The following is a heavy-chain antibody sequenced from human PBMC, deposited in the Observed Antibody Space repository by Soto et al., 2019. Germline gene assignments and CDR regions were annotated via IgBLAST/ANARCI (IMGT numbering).Heavy chain of an antibody. J-gene: IGHJ6*03. V-gene: IGHV1-8*01. CDR2: MNPNSGNT. CDR1: GYTFTSYD. CDR3: ARAVVPAAIAYYYYMDV. Sequence: QVQLVQSGAEVKKPGASVKVSCKASGYTFTSYDINWVRQATGQGLEWMGWMNPNSGNTGYAQKFQGRVTMTRNTSISTAYMELSSLGSEDTAVYYCARAVVPAAIAYYYYMDVWGKGTTVTVSS. D-gene: IGHD2-2*01.